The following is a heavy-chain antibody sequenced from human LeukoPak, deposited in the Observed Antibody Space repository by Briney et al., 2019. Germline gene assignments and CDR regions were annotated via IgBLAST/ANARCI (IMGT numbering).Heavy chain of an antibody. CDR3: ARDSGTTRNSAPWFDP. CDR1: GFTFTTYA. V-gene: IGHV1-2*02. J-gene: IGHJ5*02. D-gene: IGHD4-17*01. Sequence: ASVKVSCRASGFTFTTYAIHWVRQAPGQGLEWMGWITPGGGTNYPQKFQGRVAITWDTSITTAYMDLSRLTSDDTAVYYCARDSGTTRNSAPWFDPWGQGTLVTVSS. CDR2: ITPGGGT.